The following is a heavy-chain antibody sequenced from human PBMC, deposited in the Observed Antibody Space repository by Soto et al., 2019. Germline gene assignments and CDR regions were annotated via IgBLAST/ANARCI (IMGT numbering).Heavy chain of an antibody. CDR1: GDSIGSYR. CDR2: VYHSGST. V-gene: IGHV4-59*01. Sequence: SETLSLTCTVSGDSIGSYRWSWIRQPPGKGLEWIAYVYHSGSTNYNPSLKSRVTMSVDTSKNQFTLKLTSVTAADTAMYYCAKAPPPIDYGPGESEYFLDHLGQGILVTVSS. D-gene: IGHD3-16*01. CDR3: AKAPPPIDYGPGESEYFLDH. J-gene: IGHJ4*02.